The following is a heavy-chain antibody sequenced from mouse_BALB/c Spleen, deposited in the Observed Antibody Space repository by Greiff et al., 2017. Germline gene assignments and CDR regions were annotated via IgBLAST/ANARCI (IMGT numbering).Heavy chain of an antibody. CDR1: GYNFTSYW. D-gene: IGHD1-1*01. Sequence: QVQLQQSGAELVKPGTSVKLSCKASGYNFTSYWINWVKLRPGQGLEWIGDIYPGSGSTNYNEKFKSKATLTVDTSSSTAYMQLSSLASEDSALYYCARPHYYGSSYPFAYWGQGTLVTVSA. V-gene: IGHV1-55*01. CDR3: ARPHYYGSSYPFAY. J-gene: IGHJ3*01. CDR2: IYPGSGST.